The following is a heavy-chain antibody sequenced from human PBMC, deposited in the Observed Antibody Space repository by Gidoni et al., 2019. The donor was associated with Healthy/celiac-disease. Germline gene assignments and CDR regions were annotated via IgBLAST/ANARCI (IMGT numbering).Heavy chain of an antibody. CDR1: GGTFSSYA. D-gene: IGHD6-13*01. V-gene: IGHV1-69*01. J-gene: IGHJ4*02. Sequence: QVQLVQSGAEVKKPGSSVKVSCQASGGTFSSYAISWVRQAPGQGLEWMGGIIPIFGTANYAQKFQGRVTITADESTSTAYMELSSLRSEDTAVYYCAMLGYSSSWYVSVSPASGYWGQGTLVTVSS. CDR2: IIPIFGTA. CDR3: AMLGYSSSWYVSVSPASGY.